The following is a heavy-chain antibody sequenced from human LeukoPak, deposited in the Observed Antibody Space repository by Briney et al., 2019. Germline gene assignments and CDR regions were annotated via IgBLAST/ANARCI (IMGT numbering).Heavy chain of an antibody. J-gene: IGHJ6*02. Sequence: PGRSLRLSCAASGFTFDDYAMHWVRQAPGKGLEWVSGISWNSGSIGYADSVKGRFTISRDNAKNSLYLQMNSLRAEDTALYYCAKDGTDPLGSYYYYYYGMDVWGQGTTVTVSS. CDR2: ISWNSGSI. V-gene: IGHV3-9*01. CDR3: AKDGTDPLGSYYYYYYGMDV. CDR1: GFTFDDYA. D-gene: IGHD1-7*01.